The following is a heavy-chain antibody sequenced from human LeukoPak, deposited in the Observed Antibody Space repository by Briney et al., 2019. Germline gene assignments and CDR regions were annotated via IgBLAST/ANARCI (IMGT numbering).Heavy chain of an antibody. CDR1: GFAFRNYA. CDR2: ISSSSSYI. Sequence: GGSLRLSCEASGFAFRNYAMAWVRQSPGKGLEWVSSISSSSSYIYYADSVKGRFTISRDNAKNSLYLQMNSLRAEDTAVYYCARDRVAGTRWFDPWGQGTLVTVSS. D-gene: IGHD6-19*01. CDR3: ARDRVAGTRWFDP. V-gene: IGHV3-21*01. J-gene: IGHJ5*02.